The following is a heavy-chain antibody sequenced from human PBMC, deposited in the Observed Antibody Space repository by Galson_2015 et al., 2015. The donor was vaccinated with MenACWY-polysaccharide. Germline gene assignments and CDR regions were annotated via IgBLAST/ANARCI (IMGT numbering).Heavy chain of an antibody. V-gene: IGHV1-8*01. J-gene: IGHJ4*02. Sequence: SVKVSCKASGCTFTSYDINWVRQATGQGLEWMGWMNPNSGNTGYAQKFQGRVAMTRNTSISTAYMELSSLRSEDTAVYYCARGSRYCSGGSCSYHFDYWGQGTLVTVSS. CDR3: ARGSRYCSGGSCSYHFDY. D-gene: IGHD2-15*01. CDR2: MNPNSGNT. CDR1: GCTFTSYD.